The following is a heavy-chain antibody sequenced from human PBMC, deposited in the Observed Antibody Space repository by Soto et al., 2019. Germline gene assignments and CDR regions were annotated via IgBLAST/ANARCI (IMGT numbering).Heavy chain of an antibody. D-gene: IGHD3-10*01. J-gene: IGHJ6*02. Sequence: SETLSLTCAVYGGSFSGYYCSWGRQPPGKGLEWMWEINHSGSTNYNPSLKSRVTISVDTSKNQFSLKLSSVTAADTAVYYCARTRGRRFGELLYRANYYGMDVWGQGTTVTVSS. CDR2: INHSGST. V-gene: IGHV4-34*01. CDR3: ARTRGRRFGELLYRANYYGMDV. CDR1: GGSFSGYY.